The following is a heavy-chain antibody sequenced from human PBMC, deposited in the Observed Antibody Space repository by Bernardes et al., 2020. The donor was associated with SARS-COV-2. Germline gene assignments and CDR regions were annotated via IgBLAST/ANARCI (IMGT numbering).Heavy chain of an antibody. CDR1: GYTFTNYD. CDR3: ARGPIGVAGTRVFDWFDP. J-gene: IGHJ5*02. Sequence: ASVKVSCNASGYTFTNYDINWVRQAAGQGLEWMGWMNPDSANTGYAQKFQGRITMTRNTSISTAYMELSSLRSEDTAVYYCARGPIGVAGTRVFDWFDPWGQGTLVTVSS. D-gene: IGHD6-19*01. CDR2: MNPDSANT. V-gene: IGHV1-8*01.